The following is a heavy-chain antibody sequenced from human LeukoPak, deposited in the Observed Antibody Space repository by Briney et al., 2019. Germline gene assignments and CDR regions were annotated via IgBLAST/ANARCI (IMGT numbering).Heavy chain of an antibody. CDR3: AKDADYYDSSGHRPPIDY. Sequence: PGGSLRLSCAASGFTFSSYGMHWVRQDPGKGLEWVAFIRYDGSNKYYADSVKGRFTISRDNSKNTLYLQMNSLRAEDTAVYYCAKDADYYDSSGHRPPIDYWGQGTLITVSS. J-gene: IGHJ4*02. D-gene: IGHD3-22*01. V-gene: IGHV3-30*02. CDR2: IRYDGSNK. CDR1: GFTFSSYG.